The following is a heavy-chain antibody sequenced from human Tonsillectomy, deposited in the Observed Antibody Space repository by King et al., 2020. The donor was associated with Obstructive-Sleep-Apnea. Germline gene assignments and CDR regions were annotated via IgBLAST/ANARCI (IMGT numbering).Heavy chain of an antibody. CDR1: GGSISSSSYF. J-gene: IGHJ4*02. D-gene: IGHD3-10*01. V-gene: IGHV4-39*07. CDR2: ISYSGST. CDR3: ARVLGGPSDY. Sequence: QLQESGPGLVKPSESLSLTCTVSGGSISSSSYFWGCIRQPPGKGLACIGSISYSGSTYYNPSLNSRVTISVDTFKNQVSLKLSSVTAAATAVYYCARVLGGPSDYWGQGTLVTVSS.